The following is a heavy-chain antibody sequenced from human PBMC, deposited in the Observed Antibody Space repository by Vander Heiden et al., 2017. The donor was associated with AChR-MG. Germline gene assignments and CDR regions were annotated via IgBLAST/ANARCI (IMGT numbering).Heavy chain of an antibody. CDR2: INSDGSST. CDR1: GFTFSSYW. Sequence: EVHLVESGGGLVQPGGSLRPSCAASGFTFSSYWMHWVRQAPGKGMVWVSRINSDGSSTSYADSVKGRFTISRDNAKNTLYLQMNSLRAEDTAVYYCARVSTIYYYYGMDVWGQGTTVTVSS. V-gene: IGHV3-74*01. CDR3: ARVSTIYYYYGMDV. J-gene: IGHJ6*02.